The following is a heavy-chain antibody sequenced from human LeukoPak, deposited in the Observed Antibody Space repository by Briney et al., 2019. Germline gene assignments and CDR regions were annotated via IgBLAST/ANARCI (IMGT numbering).Heavy chain of an antibody. Sequence: SVKVSCKASGGTFSSYAISWVRQAPGQGLEWMGRIIPIFGTANYAQKFQGRVTIATDESTSTAYMELSSLRSEDTAVYYCARLYPTTLTSYSSSLWGQGTLVTVSS. CDR2: IIPIFGTA. D-gene: IGHD6-13*01. V-gene: IGHV1-69*05. CDR3: ARLYPTTLTSYSSSL. CDR1: GGTFSSYA. J-gene: IGHJ4*02.